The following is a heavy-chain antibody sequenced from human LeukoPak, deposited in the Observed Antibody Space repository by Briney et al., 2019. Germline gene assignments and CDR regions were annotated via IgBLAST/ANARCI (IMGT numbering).Heavy chain of an antibody. V-gene: IGHV4-59*01. CDR3: AREAPRVGWYGKFDY. CDR2: IYYSGST. J-gene: IGHJ4*02. CDR1: GGSISSYY. Sequence: PSETLSLTCTVSGGSISSYYWSWIRQPPGKGLEWIGYIYYSGSTNYNPSLKSRVTISVDTSKNQFSLKLSSVTAADTAVYYCAREAPRVGWYGKFDYWGQGTLVTVSS. D-gene: IGHD6-19*01.